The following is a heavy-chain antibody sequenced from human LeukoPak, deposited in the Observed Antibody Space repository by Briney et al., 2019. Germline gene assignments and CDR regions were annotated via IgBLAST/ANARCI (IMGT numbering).Heavy chain of an antibody. V-gene: IGHV1-46*01. J-gene: IGHJ4*02. CDR2: IYPRDGST. CDR1: GYTFTSNY. CDR3: ARVRRIAVAGTPGIFDY. Sequence: ASVKVSCKASGYTFTSNYIHWVRQAPGQGLEWMGMIYPRDGSTSYAQKFQGRVTITRDTSASTAYMELSSLRSGDTAVYYCARVRRIAVAGTPGIFDYWGQGTLVTVSS. D-gene: IGHD6-19*01.